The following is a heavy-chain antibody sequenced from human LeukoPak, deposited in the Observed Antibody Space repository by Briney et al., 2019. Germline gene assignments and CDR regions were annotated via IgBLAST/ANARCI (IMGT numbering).Heavy chain of an antibody. D-gene: IGHD1-14*01. V-gene: IGHV3-74*01. CDR1: GFTLTNNW. CDR3: AREFSPEDAFDL. CDR2: VNTYGTNT. Sequence: GGSLRLSCTASGFTLTNNWMHWVRQVPGRGLEWVSRVNTYGTNTNYADSVRGRFTISRDNAKNTLYLQMDSLRAEDSAIYYCAREFSPEDAFDLWGQGTRVTVSS. J-gene: IGHJ3*01.